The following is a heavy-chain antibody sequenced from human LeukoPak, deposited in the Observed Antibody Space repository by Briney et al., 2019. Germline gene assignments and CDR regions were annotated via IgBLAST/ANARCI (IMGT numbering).Heavy chain of an antibody. Sequence: SETLSLSCTVSGGSISSSSYYWGWIRRPPGKGLEWNGSIYYSGSTYYNPSLKSRVTISVDTSKNQFSLKLSSVTAADTAAYYCARLYVDTAMVGDYYMDVWGKGTTVTVSS. V-gene: IGHV4-39*01. D-gene: IGHD5-18*01. J-gene: IGHJ6*03. CDR3: ARLYVDTAMVGDYYMDV. CDR2: IYYSGST. CDR1: GGSISSSSYY.